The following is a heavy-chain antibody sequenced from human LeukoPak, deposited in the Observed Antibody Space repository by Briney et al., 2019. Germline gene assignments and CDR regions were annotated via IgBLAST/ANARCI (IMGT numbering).Heavy chain of an antibody. CDR1: GGSFSGYY. V-gene: IGHV4-34*01. J-gene: IGHJ4*02. Sequence: SETLSLTCAVYGGSFSGYYWSWIRQPPGKGLEWIGEINHSGSTNYNPSLKSRVTISVDTSKNQFSLKLSSVTAADTAVYYCAREGHQWGLLDYWGQGTLVTVSS. CDR2: INHSGST. D-gene: IGHD3-22*01. CDR3: AREGHQWGLLDY.